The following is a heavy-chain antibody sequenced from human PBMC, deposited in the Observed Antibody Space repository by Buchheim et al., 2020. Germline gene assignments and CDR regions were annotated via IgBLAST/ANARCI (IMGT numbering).Heavy chain of an antibody. CDR1: GIRITNFA. J-gene: IGHJ6*02. CDR2: IVPFSDPA. D-gene: IGHD4-23*01. V-gene: IGHV1-69*01. CDR3: ARGAVVSINYYYYGMDV. Sequence: QEQLEQSGSEVKKPGSSVKVSCRASGIRITNFAITWVRQAPGQGLEWMGGIVPFSDPANYAENFQDRLTITADESTGTVYMELSSLRSEDTAVYFCARGAVVSINYYYYGMDVWGQGT.